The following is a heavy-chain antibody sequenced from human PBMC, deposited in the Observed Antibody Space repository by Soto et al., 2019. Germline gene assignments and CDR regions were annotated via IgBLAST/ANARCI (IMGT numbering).Heavy chain of an antibody. D-gene: IGHD3-3*01. Sequence: QVQLQESGPGLVKPSQTLSLTCTVSGGSISSGHYYWNWIRQPPGKGLEWIGYIYDSGNTYQNPSLKGRITIPLGTSKNALSLKLSSVTAADTAVYYCARGRCSSYESWSAPLGAVYYGMDVWGQGTTVTVSS. CDR3: ARGRCSSYESWSAPLGAVYYGMDV. J-gene: IGHJ6*02. CDR1: GGSISSGHYY. CDR2: IYDSGNT. V-gene: IGHV4-30-4*01.